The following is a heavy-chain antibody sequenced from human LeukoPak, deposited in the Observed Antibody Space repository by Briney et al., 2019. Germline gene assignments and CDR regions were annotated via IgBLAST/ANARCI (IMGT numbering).Heavy chain of an antibody. V-gene: IGHV3-9*03. J-gene: IGHJ3*02. CDR1: GFTFDDYA. Sequence: GRSLRLSCAASGFTFDDYAMHWVRQAPGKGLEWVSGISRNSGDIGYADSVKGRFTISRDNAKNSLYLQMNSLRTEDMALYYCAKISGSNDAFDIWGQGTMVTVSS. D-gene: IGHD3-10*01. CDR3: AKISGSNDAFDI. CDR2: ISRNSGDI.